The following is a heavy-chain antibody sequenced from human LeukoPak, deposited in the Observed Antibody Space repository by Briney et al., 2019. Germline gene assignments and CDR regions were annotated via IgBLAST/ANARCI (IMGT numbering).Heavy chain of an antibody. D-gene: IGHD1-26*01. CDR3: TTDIVVGATRTTDY. CDR2: IKSKTDGGTT. CDR1: GFTFSNAW. J-gene: IGHJ4*02. Sequence: GGSLRLSCAASGFTFSNAWMSWVRQAPGKGLEWVGRIKSKTDGGTTDYAAPVKGRFTISRDDSKNTLYLHMNSLKTEDTAVYYCTTDIVVGATRTTDYWGQGTLVTVSS. V-gene: IGHV3-15*01.